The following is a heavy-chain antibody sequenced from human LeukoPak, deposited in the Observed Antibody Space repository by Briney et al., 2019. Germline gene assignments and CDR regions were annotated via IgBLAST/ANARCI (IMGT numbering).Heavy chain of an antibody. CDR1: GYTFTSFY. CDR2: VNPSDGST. D-gene: IGHD6-19*01. J-gene: IGHJ4*02. V-gene: IGHV1-46*01. CDR3: ARDFMAVTGRAPDY. Sequence: ASVKVSCKASGYTFTSFYLHWVRQAPGQGLEWMGIVNPSDGSTTYAQKFQGRVTITRDTSTSTVYMELSSLRSEDTAVYFCARDFMAVTGRAPDYWGQGTLVTVSS.